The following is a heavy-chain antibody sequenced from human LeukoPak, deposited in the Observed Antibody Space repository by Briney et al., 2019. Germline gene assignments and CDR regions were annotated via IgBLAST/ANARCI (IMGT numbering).Heavy chain of an antibody. CDR2: IYWDDNK. V-gene: IGHV2-5*02. CDR1: GSSLSTSGVG. D-gene: IGHD6-13*01. J-gene: IGHJ4*02. Sequence: SGPTLAKHTQTLTLTCTFSGSSLSTSGVGVGWIRQPPAKALEWLALIYWDDNKRYRPSLKGRLTITKDTSKNQVVLTMTNMDPVDTATYYCARRTIAAAIDYWGQGTLVTVSS. CDR3: ARRTIAAAIDY.